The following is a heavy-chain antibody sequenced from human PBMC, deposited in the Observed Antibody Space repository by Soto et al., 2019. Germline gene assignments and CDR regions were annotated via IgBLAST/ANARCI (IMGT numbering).Heavy chain of an antibody. D-gene: IGHD5-12*01. CDR1: GFNFTRFA. CDR2: ISYDGDNE. V-gene: IGHV3-30*09. J-gene: IGHJ4*02. Sequence: QVQMVESGGGLVQPGRSLRLTCTASGFNFTRFAIHWVRQAPGKGLEWVAVISYDGDNEYVAVPLRDRFAISRDNSQNTVFLQIDDVRVEDTARYYCARDPSTPKWRGPEDHWGQGSLVIVSS. CDR3: ARDPSTPKWRGPEDH.